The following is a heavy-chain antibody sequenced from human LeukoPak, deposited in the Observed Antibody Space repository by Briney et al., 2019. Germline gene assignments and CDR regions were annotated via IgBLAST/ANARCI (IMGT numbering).Heavy chain of an antibody. D-gene: IGHD2-2*01. V-gene: IGHV3-74*03. CDR2: INTNGNTI. CDR3: ARDEEEGYCSSTNCYPQYFQH. Sequence: GGSLRLSCVASGFTLSDYWMHWVRQAPGKGLVWVSRINTNGNTISYADSVKGRFTISRDNAKNSLYLQMNSLRAEDTAVYYCARDEEEGYCSSTNCYPQYFQHWGRGTLVTVSS. J-gene: IGHJ1*01. CDR1: GFTLSDYW.